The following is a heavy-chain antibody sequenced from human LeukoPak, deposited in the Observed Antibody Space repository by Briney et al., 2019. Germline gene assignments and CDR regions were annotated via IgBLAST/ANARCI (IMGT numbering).Heavy chain of an antibody. V-gene: IGHV3-23*01. D-gene: IGHD3-10*01. CDR1: GYSFTSYW. CDR3: AKEGEGLLWFGELLQHDAFDI. CDR2: ISGSGGST. J-gene: IGHJ3*02. Sequence: GESLKISCKGSGYSFTSYWIGWVRQAPGKGLEWVSAISGSGGSTYYADSVKGRFTISRDNSKNTLYLQMNSLRAEDTAVYYCAKEGEGLLWFGELLQHDAFDIWGQGTMVTVSS.